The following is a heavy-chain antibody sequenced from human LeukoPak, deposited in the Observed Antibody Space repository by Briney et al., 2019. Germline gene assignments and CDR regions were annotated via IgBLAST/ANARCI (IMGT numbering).Heavy chain of an antibody. CDR3: ARDGITIFGVVKYYFDY. D-gene: IGHD3-3*01. CDR2: ISSSSSYI. J-gene: IGHJ4*02. CDR1: GFTFSSYS. V-gene: IGHV3-21*01. Sequence: KPGGSLRLSCAASGFTFSSYSMNWVRQAPGKGLEWVSSISSSSSYIYYADSVKGRFTISRDNAKNSLYLQMNSLRAEDTAVYYCARDGITIFGVVKYYFDYWGQGTLVTVSS.